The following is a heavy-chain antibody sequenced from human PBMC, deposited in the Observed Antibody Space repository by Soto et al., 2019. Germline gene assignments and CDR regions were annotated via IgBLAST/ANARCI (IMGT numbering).Heavy chain of an antibody. D-gene: IGHD5-12*01. CDR1: GGSVSSGGSS. CDR2: ISHSGSN. V-gene: IGHV4-30-2*01. J-gene: IGHJ4*02. CDR3: AAGCGLPRYD. Sequence: QLQLQESGSGLVKPSQTLSLTCSVSGGSVSSGGSSWSWIRQPLGKGLEGIGYISHSGSNYYNPALKSRALQSVDRVTNQFSLKLSSVTAGDTAVYYCAAGCGLPRYDWGQGTLVTVSS.